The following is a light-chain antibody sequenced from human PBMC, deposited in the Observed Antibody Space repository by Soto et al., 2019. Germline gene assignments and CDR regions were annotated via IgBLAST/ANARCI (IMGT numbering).Light chain of an antibody. CDR2: EVS. V-gene: IGLV2-14*02. CDR3: SSYTTSSTYV. J-gene: IGLJ1*01. CDR1: SRDVGSYNL. Sequence: QSVLTQPASVSGSPGQWITISCTGTSRDVGSYNLVSWYQLHPGKAPKLMIYEVSNRPSGISNRFSGSKSDNTASLTISGLQAADEADHYCSSYTTSSTYVFGTGTKVTVL.